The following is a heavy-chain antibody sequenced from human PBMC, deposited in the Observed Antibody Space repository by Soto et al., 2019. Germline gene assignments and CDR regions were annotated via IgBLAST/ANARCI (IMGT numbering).Heavy chain of an antibody. J-gene: IGHJ4*02. CDR1: GFTFSNYW. CDR3: AKDMRRRSIAAADAFDY. CDR2: IKTDGSST. Sequence: GGSLRLSCVASGFTFSNYWMHWVRQAPGKGLVWVARIKTDGSSTSYAESVKGRFTISRDNAKNTLYLQMSSVRVEDTAVYYCAKDMRRRSIAAADAFDYWGQGTLVTVSS. V-gene: IGHV3-74*01. D-gene: IGHD6-13*01.